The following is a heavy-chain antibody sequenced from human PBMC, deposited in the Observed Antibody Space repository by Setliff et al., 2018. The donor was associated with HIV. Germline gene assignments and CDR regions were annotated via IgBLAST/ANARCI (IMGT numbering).Heavy chain of an antibody. J-gene: IGHJ4*02. CDR1: GGSFSGYD. D-gene: IGHD3-10*01. CDR3: ARAAMFRGVVGWSLYYFDY. CDR2: INHSGST. V-gene: IGHV4-34*01. Sequence: KLSETLSLTCAVYGGSFSGYDWSWIRQPPGKGLEWIGEINHSGSTNYNPSLKSRVTISVDTSKNQFSLKLRSVTAADTAEYYCARAAMFRGVVGWSLYYFDYWGQGALVTVSS.